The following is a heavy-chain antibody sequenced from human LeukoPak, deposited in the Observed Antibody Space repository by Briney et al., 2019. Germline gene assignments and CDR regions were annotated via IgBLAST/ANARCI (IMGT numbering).Heavy chain of an antibody. J-gene: IGHJ5*02. D-gene: IGHD5-18*01. V-gene: IGHV6-1*01. CDR1: GDRASSTSAV. Sequence: SQTLSLTCAISGDRASSTSAVCNWIRQSPSRGLEWLGRTYYRSKWYNDYAVSAKSRITINPDTSMNQFSLQLDSVTPKDTPVYYCASVDTAMGINWFDPWGQGTLVTVSS. CDR3: ASVDTAMGINWFDP. CDR2: TYYRSKWYN.